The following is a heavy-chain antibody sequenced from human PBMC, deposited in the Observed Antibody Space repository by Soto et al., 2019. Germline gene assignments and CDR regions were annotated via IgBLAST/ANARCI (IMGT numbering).Heavy chain of an antibody. Sequence: QVQLVQSGAEVKKPGSSVKVSCKASGGTFSSYAISWVRQAPGQGLEWMGGIIPIFGTANYAQKSQGRVTITADDSTSTAYMELSSLRYDDTAVYYCLLGYCSSTGCHPTVDYYYGMDVWGQGTTVTVSS. CDR2: IIPIFGTA. J-gene: IGHJ6*02. CDR3: LLGYCSSTGCHPTVDYYYGMDV. D-gene: IGHD2-2*01. V-gene: IGHV1-69*12. CDR1: GGTFSSYA.